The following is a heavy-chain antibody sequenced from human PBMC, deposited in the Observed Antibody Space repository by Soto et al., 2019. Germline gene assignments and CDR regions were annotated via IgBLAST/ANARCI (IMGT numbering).Heavy chain of an antibody. V-gene: IGHV6-1*01. D-gene: IGHD1-26*01. CDR1: GDGRSSNSCG. J-gene: IGHJ4*01. CDR3: ARGEQYSGRIFDY. Sequence: SETLSLTCAITGDGRSSNSCGSSWASQTPSRGLEWLGRTYYRSKWYYEYAVSVRGRITINPDTSKNQYSLQLNSVTPEDTAVYFCARGEQYSGRIFDYWGQGTLVTVSS. CDR2: TYYRSKWYY.